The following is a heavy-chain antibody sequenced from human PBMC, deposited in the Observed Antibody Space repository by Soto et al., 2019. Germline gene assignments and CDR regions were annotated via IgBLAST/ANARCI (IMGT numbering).Heavy chain of an antibody. CDR2: VSNKNGVT. Sequence: ASVKVSCKTSGYTFSNYYFSWVLQAPGQGLEWMGWVSNKNGVTNYAEKFRDRVTMTTDTSTNTIYMELRSLRSDDTAVYFCARERLNTGWYGFDHWGQGTQVTV. V-gene: IGHV1-18*04. CDR1: GYTFSNYY. D-gene: IGHD2-8*02. CDR3: ARERLNTGWYGFDH. J-gene: IGHJ4*02.